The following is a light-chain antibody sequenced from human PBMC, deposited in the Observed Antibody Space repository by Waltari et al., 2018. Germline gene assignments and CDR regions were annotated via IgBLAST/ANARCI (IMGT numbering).Light chain of an antibody. CDR2: GAS. Sequence: EIVLTQSPDTLSLSPGERATLSCRASQSVSRSLAWYQQKPGQAPRLLMYGASSRATGIPDRFSGSRSGTDFTLTISRLEPEDFAVHYCQQYGSSQYTFGQGTKLEIK. CDR3: QQYGSSQYT. J-gene: IGKJ2*01. CDR1: QSVSRS. V-gene: IGKV3-20*01.